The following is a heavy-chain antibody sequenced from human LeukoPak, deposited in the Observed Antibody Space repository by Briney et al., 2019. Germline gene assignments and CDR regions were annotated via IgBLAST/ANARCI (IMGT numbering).Heavy chain of an antibody. Sequence: ASVKVSCKASGYIFTSFYVHWVRQAPGQGLEWMGIINPSGGTTNYAQRFQGRVTMTRDTSTSTVYMDLRNLRSEDTAVYYCARAPVSDYWGQGTLVTVSS. J-gene: IGHJ4*02. CDR2: INPSGGTT. CDR1: GYIFTSFY. CDR3: ARAPVSDY. V-gene: IGHV1-46*01.